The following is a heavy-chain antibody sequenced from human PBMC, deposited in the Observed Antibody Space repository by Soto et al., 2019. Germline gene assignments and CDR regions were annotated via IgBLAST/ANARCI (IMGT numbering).Heavy chain of an antibody. CDR1: GFTFSNYA. J-gene: IGHJ4*02. V-gene: IGHV3-30-3*01. Sequence: QVQLVESGGGVVQPGRSLRLSCAASGFTFSNYALHWVGQAPGKGLEWVAFISYDGSSEFSADSVRGRFTISRDNSKNTLYLKMHSLSTEDTAVYYCARDQGYDSRGYCEHWGQGTLVIVSP. D-gene: IGHD3-22*01. CDR2: ISYDGSSE. CDR3: ARDQGYDSRGYCEH.